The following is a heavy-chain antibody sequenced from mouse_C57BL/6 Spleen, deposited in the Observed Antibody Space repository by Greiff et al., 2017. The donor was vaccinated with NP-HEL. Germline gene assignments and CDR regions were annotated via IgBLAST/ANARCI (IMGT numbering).Heavy chain of an antibody. J-gene: IGHJ4*01. D-gene: IGHD2-5*01. CDR3: ARSDSNYFYYAMDY. V-gene: IGHV1-18*01. CDR1: GYTFTDYN. Sequence: EVQLHQSGPELVKPGASVKIPCKASGYTFTDYNMDWVKQSHGKSLEWIGDINPNNGGTIYNQKFKGKATLTVDKSSSTAYMELRSLTSEDTAVYYCARSDSNYFYYAMDYWGQGTSVTVSS. CDR2: INPNNGGT.